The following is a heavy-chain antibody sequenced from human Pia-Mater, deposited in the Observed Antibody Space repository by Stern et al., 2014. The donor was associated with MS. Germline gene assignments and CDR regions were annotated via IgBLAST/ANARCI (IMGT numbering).Heavy chain of an antibody. D-gene: IGHD2-2*01. CDR3: ARGRSRFHPPLAP. V-gene: IGHV4-30-2*01. CDR1: GYSITSAAFS. Sequence: QLQLQESGSGLVKPSQTLSLTCSVSGYSITSAAFSWTWIRQAPGKGLEWIGYMYYGGSPLYNPSLRSRVNICVDTPKNQVSLRLTSGPAADTAVYYCARGRSRFHPPLAPWGQGTLFTFSP. CDR2: MYYGGSP. J-gene: IGHJ5*02.